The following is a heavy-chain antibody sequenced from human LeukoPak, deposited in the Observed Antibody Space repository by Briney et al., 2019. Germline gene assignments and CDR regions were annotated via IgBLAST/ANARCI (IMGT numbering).Heavy chain of an antibody. D-gene: IGHD1-1*01. CDR2: IYYSGST. Sequence: PSETLSLTCTDSGGSISSYYWSWIRQPPGKGLEWIGYIYYSGSTYYNPSLKSRVTISVDTSKNQFSLKLSSVTAADTAVYYCARAERNAFDIWGQGTMVTVSS. J-gene: IGHJ3*02. V-gene: IGHV4-59*06. CDR1: GGSISSYY. CDR3: ARAERNAFDI.